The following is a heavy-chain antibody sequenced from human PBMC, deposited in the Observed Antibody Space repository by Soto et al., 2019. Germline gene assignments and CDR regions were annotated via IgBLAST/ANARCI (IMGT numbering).Heavy chain of an antibody. V-gene: IGHV3-30*03. CDR3: VMDSGWPILNFDS. D-gene: IGHD3-10*01. CDR2: ASYDGSET. CDR1: GFDFRSYG. Sequence: QVQLVEAGGGVVQPGRSLRLACAASGFDFRSYGIHWVRQAPGRGLEWVAAASYDGSETYYADSAKGRFTVSKEISKNTVFLQMNALRHEDTALYFCVMDSGWPILNFDSWGQGTLDTVSS. J-gene: IGHJ4*02.